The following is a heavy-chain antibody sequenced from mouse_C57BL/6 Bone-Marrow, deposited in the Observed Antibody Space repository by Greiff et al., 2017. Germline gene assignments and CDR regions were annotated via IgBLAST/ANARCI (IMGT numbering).Heavy chain of an antibody. J-gene: IGHJ2*01. Sequence: VQRVESGAELVRPGASVKLSCKASGYTFTAYYINWVKQRPGQGLEWLARIYPGSGNTYYNEKFKGKATLTADKSSSTAYMQLSSLTSEDSAVYFCARSRHNYGSTYFDYWGQGTTLTVAS. CDR1: GYTFTAYY. V-gene: IGHV1-76*01. D-gene: IGHD1-1*01. CDR2: IYPGSGNT. CDR3: ARSRHNYGSTYFDY.